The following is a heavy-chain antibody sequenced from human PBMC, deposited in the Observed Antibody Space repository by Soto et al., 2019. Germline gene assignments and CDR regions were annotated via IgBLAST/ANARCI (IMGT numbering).Heavy chain of an antibody. CDR1: GGSITDNY. D-gene: IGHD3-3*01. J-gene: IGHJ5*02. V-gene: IGHV4-59*01. CDR3: ARALDYDFWGGRNWFDP. Sequence: QVQLQQSGPGLLKPSETLSLTCSVSGGSITDNYWTWIRQSPGKGLEWIGYIYYTGSTNYNPSLKRRLTISLDRSKNQFSLKLDSVTAADTAVYYCARALDYDFWGGRNWFDPWGQGTLVTVSS. CDR2: IYYTGST.